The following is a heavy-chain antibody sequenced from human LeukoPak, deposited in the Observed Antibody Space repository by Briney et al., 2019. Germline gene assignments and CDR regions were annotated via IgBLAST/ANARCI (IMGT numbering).Heavy chain of an antibody. J-gene: IGHJ6*02. CDR2: ISAYNGNT. CDR3: ARDQAYYDFWSGYLGTTLGDYYYYGMDV. Sequence: ASVKVSCKASGYTFTSYGISWVRQAPGQGLEWMGWISAYNGNTNYAQKLQGRVTMTTDTSTSTAYMELRSLRSDDTAVYYCARDQAYYDFWSGYLGTTLGDYYYYGMDVWGQGTTVTASS. D-gene: IGHD3-3*01. V-gene: IGHV1-18*04. CDR1: GYTFTSYG.